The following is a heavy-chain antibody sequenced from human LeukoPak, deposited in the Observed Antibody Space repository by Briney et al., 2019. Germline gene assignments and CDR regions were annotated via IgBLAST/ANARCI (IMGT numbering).Heavy chain of an antibody. Sequence: SETLSLTCAVSGYSISSGYYWGWIRQPPGKGLEWIGSIYHSGSTNYNPSLKSRVTMSVDTSKNQFSLNLTSVTAADTAVYYCARLGPYSSGYLYYFYYYMDVWGKGTTVTVSS. V-gene: IGHV4-38-2*01. J-gene: IGHJ6*03. D-gene: IGHD3-22*01. CDR2: IYHSGST. CDR3: ARLGPYSSGYLYYFYYYMDV. CDR1: GYSISSGYY.